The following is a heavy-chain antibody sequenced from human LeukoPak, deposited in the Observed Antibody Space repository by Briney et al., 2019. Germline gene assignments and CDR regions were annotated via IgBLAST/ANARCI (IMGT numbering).Heavy chain of an antibody. CDR1: GFTFRSSA. CDR2: FNYNAAPK. V-gene: IGHV3-23*01. D-gene: IGHD1-26*01. CDR3: ARLSGSSDTGLGMDV. Sequence: PGGPLRLSCAASGFTFRSSAMTWGRQPPGKGLELVANFNYNAAPKSYGDSVKGRFSISRDNSKKTLYLQMSSLRAEDAAVYYCARLSGSSDTGLGMDVWGQGTTVTVSS. J-gene: IGHJ6*02.